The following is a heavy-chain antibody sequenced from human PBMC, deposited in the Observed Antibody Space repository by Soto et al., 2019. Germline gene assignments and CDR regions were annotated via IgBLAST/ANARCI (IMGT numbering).Heavy chain of an antibody. D-gene: IGHD6-19*01. V-gene: IGHV4-4*07. Sequence: SETLSLTCSVSGADINTYSWTWIRQPAGKGLEWIGRIYTSASINYNPSLRGRVTLSVDTSTNQVSLKLASVTAADTAVYYCARDREAGYNFYYGMDVWGQGTTVTVTS. CDR1: GADINTYS. J-gene: IGHJ6*02. CDR3: ARDREAGYNFYYGMDV. CDR2: IYTSASI.